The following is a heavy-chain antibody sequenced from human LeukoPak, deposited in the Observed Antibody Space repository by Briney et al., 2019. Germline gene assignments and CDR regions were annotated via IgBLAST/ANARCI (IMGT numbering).Heavy chain of an antibody. V-gene: IGHV3-9*01. CDR2: ISWNSGSI. CDR1: GFTFDDYA. J-gene: IGHJ6*02. Sequence: GGSLRLSCAASGFTFDDYAMHWVRQAPGKGLEWVSGISWNSGSIGYADSVKGRFTISRDNAENSLYLQMNSLRAEDTALYYCAKTMSSSGYYYYYGMDVWGQGTTVTVSS. CDR3: AKTMSSSGYYYYYGMDV. D-gene: IGHD3-22*01.